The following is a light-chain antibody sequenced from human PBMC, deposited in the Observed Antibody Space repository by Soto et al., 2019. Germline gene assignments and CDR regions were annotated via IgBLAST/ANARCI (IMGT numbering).Light chain of an antibody. J-gene: IGKJ1*01. CDR1: QSVSSN. V-gene: IGKV3-15*01. CDR2: GAF. Sequence: EILMTQSPVTLSVSPGERATLSCRASQSVSSNLAWYQQKPGQAPSLLIYGAFTRATGIPARFSGTGSGTEFTLTITSLQTEDFALYYCQQYNDWPLTFGQRTKVKI. CDR3: QQYNDWPLT.